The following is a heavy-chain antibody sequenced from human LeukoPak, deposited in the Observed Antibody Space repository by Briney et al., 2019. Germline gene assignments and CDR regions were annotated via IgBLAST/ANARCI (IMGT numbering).Heavy chain of an antibody. V-gene: IGHV1-18*01. D-gene: IGHD4-17*01. Sequence: ASVKVSCKASGYTFTSYGISWVRQAPGQGLEWMGWISAYNGNTNYAQKLQGRVTMTTDTSTSTAYMELRSLRSDDTAVYYCARDDGDYPSARYYYGMDVWGQGTTVTVSS. J-gene: IGHJ6*02. CDR3: ARDDGDYPSARYYYGMDV. CDR1: GYTFTSYG. CDR2: ISAYNGNT.